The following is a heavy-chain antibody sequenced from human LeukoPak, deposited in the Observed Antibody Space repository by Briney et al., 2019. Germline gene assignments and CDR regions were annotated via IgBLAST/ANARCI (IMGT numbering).Heavy chain of an antibody. V-gene: IGHV3-30-3*01. CDR1: GFTFSSYA. D-gene: IGHD3-10*01. Sequence: GGSLRLSCAASGFTFSSYAMHWVRQASGKGLEWVAVISYDGSNKYYADSVKGRFTISRDNSKNTLYLQMNSLRAEDTAVYYCARDPFMVRGVVDYWGQGTLVTVSS. J-gene: IGHJ4*02. CDR2: ISYDGSNK. CDR3: ARDPFMVRGVVDY.